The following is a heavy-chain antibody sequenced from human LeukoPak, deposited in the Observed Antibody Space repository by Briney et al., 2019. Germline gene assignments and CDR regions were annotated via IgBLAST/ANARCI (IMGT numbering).Heavy chain of an antibody. Sequence: ASVKVSCKVSGYTLTELSMHWVRPAPGQGLEWMGWINPNSGGTNYAQKFQGRVTMTRDTPISTAYMELSRLRSDDTAVYYCARDFRAAMVSDWFDPWGQGTLVTVSS. D-gene: IGHD5-18*01. V-gene: IGHV1-2*02. CDR2: INPNSGGT. CDR1: GYTLTELS. CDR3: ARDFRAAMVSDWFDP. J-gene: IGHJ5*02.